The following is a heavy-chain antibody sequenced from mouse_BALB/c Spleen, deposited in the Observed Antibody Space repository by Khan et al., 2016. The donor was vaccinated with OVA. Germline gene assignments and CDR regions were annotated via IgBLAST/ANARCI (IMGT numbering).Heavy chain of an antibody. D-gene: IGHD1-2*01. CDR3: ARTARIKY. J-gene: IGHJ2*01. CDR1: GYSITSGYG. CDR2: ISYSGST. V-gene: IGHV3-2*02. Sequence: EVQLVESGPGLVKPSQSLSLTCTVTGYSITSGYGWNWIRQFPGNKLEWMGYISYSGSTNYNPSLKSRISITRDTSKNQFFLQFNSVTTEDTATYYCARTARIKYWGQGTTLTVSA.